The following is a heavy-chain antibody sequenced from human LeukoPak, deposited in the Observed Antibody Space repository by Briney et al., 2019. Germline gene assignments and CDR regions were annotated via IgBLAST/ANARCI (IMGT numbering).Heavy chain of an antibody. CDR1: GNSFNNNW. Sequence: GESLKISCKGSGNSFNNNWIAWVRQMPGKGLEWMGISHPINSDTKYSPSFQGQVTISVDKSSSTAYLQWNSLKASDTAMYYCARHQYYYDSSGNYGWFDSWGQGTLVTVSS. CDR3: ARHQYYYDSSGNYGWFDS. CDR2: SHPINSDT. J-gene: IGHJ5*01. D-gene: IGHD3-22*01. V-gene: IGHV5-51*01.